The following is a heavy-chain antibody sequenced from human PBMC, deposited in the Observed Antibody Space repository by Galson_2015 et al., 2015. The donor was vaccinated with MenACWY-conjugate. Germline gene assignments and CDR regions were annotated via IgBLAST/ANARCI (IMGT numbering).Heavy chain of an antibody. CDR3: ARLAVMYYYDSNKVDY. CDR1: GFTFSSYW. Sequence: SLRLSCAASGFTFSSYWMHWVRQAPGKGLVWVSRINSDGSSTSYADSVKGRFTISRDNAKNTLYLQMNSLRAEDTAVYYCARLAVMYYYDSNKVDYWGQGTLVTVSS. CDR2: INSDGSST. V-gene: IGHV3-74*01. J-gene: IGHJ4*02. D-gene: IGHD3-22*01.